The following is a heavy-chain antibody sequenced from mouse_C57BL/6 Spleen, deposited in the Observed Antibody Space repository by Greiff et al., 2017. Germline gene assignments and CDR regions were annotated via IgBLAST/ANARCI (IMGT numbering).Heavy chain of an antibody. J-gene: IGHJ4*01. V-gene: IGHV1-55*01. CDR3: ARSGDYDALYYAMDY. CDR2: IYPGSGST. CDR1: GYTFTSYW. D-gene: IGHD2-4*01. Sequence: QVQLQQPGAELVKPGASVKMSCKASGYTFTSYWITWVKQRPGQGLEWIGDIYPGSGSTNYNEKFKSKATLTVDTSSSTAYMQLSSLTSEDSAVYYCARSGDYDALYYAMDYWGQGTSVTVSS.